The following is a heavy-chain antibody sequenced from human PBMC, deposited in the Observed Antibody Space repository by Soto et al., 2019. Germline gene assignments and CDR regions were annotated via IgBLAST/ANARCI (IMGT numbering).Heavy chain of an antibody. J-gene: IGHJ3*02. CDR1: GFTFSSYS. D-gene: IGHD3-10*01. Sequence: EVQLVESGGGLVKPGGSLRLSCAASGFTFSSYSMNWVRQAPGKGLEWVSSISSSSSYIYYADSLKGRFTISRDNVKNSLYRQMNSLSAEDTAVYYCARSYDGRDGYPSAFDSWGQGTTVTVSS. CDR3: ARSYDGRDGYPSAFDS. V-gene: IGHV3-21*01. CDR2: ISSSSSYI.